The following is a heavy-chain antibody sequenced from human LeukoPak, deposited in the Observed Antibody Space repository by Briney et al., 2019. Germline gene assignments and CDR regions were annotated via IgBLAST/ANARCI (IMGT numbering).Heavy chain of an antibody. V-gene: IGHV3-23*01. Sequence: GGSLRLSCAASGFTFSSYAMSWVRQAPGKGLEWVSAISGSGGSTYYADSVKGRFTISRDSSKNTLYLQMNSLRAEDTAVYYCAKTPQSSVYSSSWYGDYWGQGTLVTVSS. CDR1: GFTFSSYA. CDR2: ISGSGGST. J-gene: IGHJ4*02. CDR3: AKTPQSSVYSSSWYGDY. D-gene: IGHD6-13*01.